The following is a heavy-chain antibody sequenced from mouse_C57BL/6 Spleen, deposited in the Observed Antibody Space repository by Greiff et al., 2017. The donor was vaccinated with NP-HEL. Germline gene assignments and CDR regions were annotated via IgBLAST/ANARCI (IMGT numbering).Heavy chain of an antibody. V-gene: IGHV1-82*01. J-gene: IGHJ4*01. D-gene: IGHD1-1*01. CDR3: ARDFTTVVAYYAMDY. CDR1: GYAFSSSW. CDR2: IYPGDGDT. Sequence: VQLQQSGPELVKPGASVKISCKASGYAFSSSWMNWVKQRPGKGLEWIGRIYPGDGDTNYNGKFKGKATLTADKSSNTAYMQLSSLTSEDSAVYFCARDFTTVVAYYAMDYWGQGTSVTVSS.